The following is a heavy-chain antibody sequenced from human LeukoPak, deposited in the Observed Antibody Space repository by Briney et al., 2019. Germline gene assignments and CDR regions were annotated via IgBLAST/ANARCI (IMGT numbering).Heavy chain of an antibody. Sequence: KPSETLSLTCSVSGASINDYYWNWIRLSTGKGLEWIGRFYDTGSVIYNPSLKSRATLSVDTSNNHFSLKLTSVTAADTAVYYCATGDTATTSRYAFEFWGPGTKVTVSS. J-gene: IGHJ3*01. CDR2: FYDTGSV. V-gene: IGHV4-4*07. D-gene: IGHD1-1*01. CDR1: GASINDYY. CDR3: ATGDTATTSRYAFEF.